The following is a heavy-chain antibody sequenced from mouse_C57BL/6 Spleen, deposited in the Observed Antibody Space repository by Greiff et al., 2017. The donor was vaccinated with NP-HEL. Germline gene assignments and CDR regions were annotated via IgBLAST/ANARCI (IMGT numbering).Heavy chain of an antibody. CDR1: GYSFTSYY. CDR2: IYPGSGNT. V-gene: IGHV1-66*01. Sequence: QVQLQQSGPELVKPGASVKISCKASGYSFTSYYIHWVKQRPGQGLEWIGWIYPGSGNTKYNEKFKGKATLTADTYSSTAYMQLSSLTSEDSAVYYCARITTTVVAIDYWGQGTTLTVSS. D-gene: IGHD1-1*01. J-gene: IGHJ2*01. CDR3: ARITTTVVAIDY.